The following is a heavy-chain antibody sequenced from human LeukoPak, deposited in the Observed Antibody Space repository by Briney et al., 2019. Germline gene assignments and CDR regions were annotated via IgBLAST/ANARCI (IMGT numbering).Heavy chain of an antibody. Sequence: GGSLRLSCAASGFTFSDYYMSWIRQAPGKGLEWVSYISSSGKYANYADSVKGRFTISRDNGKKSLNLQMESLRAEDMAVYYCARVGRTSIGFDYWGQGAVVTVSS. CDR2: ISSSGKYA. CDR1: GFTFSDYY. J-gene: IGHJ4*02. CDR3: ARVGRTSIGFDY. D-gene: IGHD1-7*01. V-gene: IGHV3-11*05.